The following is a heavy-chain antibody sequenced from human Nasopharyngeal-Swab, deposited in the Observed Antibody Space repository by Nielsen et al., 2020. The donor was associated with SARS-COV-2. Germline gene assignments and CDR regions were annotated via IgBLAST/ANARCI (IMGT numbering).Heavy chain of an antibody. J-gene: IGHJ6*03. CDR3: ARCLEYSSSQDYYYYYMDV. D-gene: IGHD6-6*01. CDR1: GGSISSYY. V-gene: IGHV4-59*08. CDR2: IYYSGST. Sequence: SKTLSLTCTVSGGSISSYYWSWIRQPPGKGLEWIGYIYYSGSTNYNPSLKSRVTISVDTSKNQFSLKLSSVTAADTAVYYCARCLEYSSSQDYYYYYMDVWGKGTTVTVSS.